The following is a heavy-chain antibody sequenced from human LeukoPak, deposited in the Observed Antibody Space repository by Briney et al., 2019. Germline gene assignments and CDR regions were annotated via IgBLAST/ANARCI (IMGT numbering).Heavy chain of an antibody. CDR2: IYYSGST. Sequence: SETLSLTCTVSGGSISSYYWSWLRQPPGKGLEWIGYIYYSGSTNYNPSLTSRVTISVDTSKNQFPLKLSSVTAADTAVYYCARVQHPSGYYFDYWGQGTLVTVSS. J-gene: IGHJ4*02. V-gene: IGHV4-59*01. CDR1: GGSISSYY. CDR3: ARVQHPSGYYFDY. D-gene: IGHD3-10*01.